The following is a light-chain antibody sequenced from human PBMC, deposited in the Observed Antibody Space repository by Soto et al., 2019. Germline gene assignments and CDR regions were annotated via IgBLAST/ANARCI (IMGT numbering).Light chain of an antibody. CDR2: SNN. Sequence: QSVLTQPTSASGTPGQRVTISCSGSSSNIGSNTVNWYQQLPGTAPKLLIYSNNQRPSGVPDRFSGSKSGTSASLAISGLQSEDEADYYCAAWDDSLNGPFYVFGTGTKLTVL. V-gene: IGLV1-44*01. CDR1: SSNIGSNT. CDR3: AAWDDSLNGPFYV. J-gene: IGLJ1*01.